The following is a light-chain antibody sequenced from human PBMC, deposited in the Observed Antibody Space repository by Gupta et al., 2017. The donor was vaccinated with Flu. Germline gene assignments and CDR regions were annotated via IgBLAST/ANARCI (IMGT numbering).Light chain of an antibody. CDR1: NMGCKL. CDR2: DAS. Sequence: SYVLTQSPSGSVSPGQPASITCGGNNMGCKLVHWYQQKSGQAPGLVVYDASDRPSGIPSRCSGSNSANPATLNISWVEAGDEADYYCQVWDSSSDHVLCGGGTKLTV. V-gene: IGLV3-21*02. J-gene: IGLJ2*01. CDR3: QVWDSSSDHVL.